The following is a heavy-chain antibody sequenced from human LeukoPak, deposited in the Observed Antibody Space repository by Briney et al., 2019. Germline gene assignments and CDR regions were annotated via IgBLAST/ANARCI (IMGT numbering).Heavy chain of an antibody. CDR3: ATTRPYGTTWAGAFED. D-gene: IGHD5-24*01. J-gene: IGHJ4*01. V-gene: IGHV3-23*01. CDR2: ISGSGDNT. Sequence: GSLRLSCAASGFTFSSYAMSWVRQVPGKGLEWVSVISGSGDNTYYADSVKGRFSTSRDNSKNTLLLQMNSLRVEDTAVYYCATTRPYGTTWAGAFEDWGQGTPVTVSS. CDR1: GFTFSSYA.